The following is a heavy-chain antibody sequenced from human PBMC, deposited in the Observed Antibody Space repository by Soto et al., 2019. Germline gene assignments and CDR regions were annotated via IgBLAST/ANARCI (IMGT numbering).Heavy chain of an antibody. D-gene: IGHD3-22*01. Sequence: PSETLSLTCTVSGGSISSYYWSWIRQPPGKGLGWIGYIYYSGSPNYNPSLKSRVTISVDTSKNQFSLKLSSVTAADTAVYYCASFIYDSSGYSFLSDYYFDYWGQGTLVTVSS. CDR3: ASFIYDSSGYSFLSDYYFDY. J-gene: IGHJ4*02. V-gene: IGHV4-59*01. CDR2: IYYSGSP. CDR1: GGSISSYY.